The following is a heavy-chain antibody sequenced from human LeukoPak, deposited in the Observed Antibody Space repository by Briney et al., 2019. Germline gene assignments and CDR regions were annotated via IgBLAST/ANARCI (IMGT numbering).Heavy chain of an antibody. CDR1: GFSLTTSGVG. V-gene: IGHV2-5*02. CDR3: AHTSYYYGSGSYRLFDP. CDR2: IYWDDDK. J-gene: IGHJ5*02. D-gene: IGHD3-10*01. Sequence: SGPTLVKPTQTLTLTCTFSGFSLTTSGVGVGWIRQPPGKALEWLALIYWDDDKRYSPSLKSRLTVTKDTSKRQVVLTMTNMDPVDTATYYCAHTSYYYGSGSYRLFDPWGQGTLVTVSS.